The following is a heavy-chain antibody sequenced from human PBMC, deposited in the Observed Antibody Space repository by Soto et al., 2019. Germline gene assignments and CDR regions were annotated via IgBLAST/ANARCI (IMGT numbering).Heavy chain of an antibody. CDR2: INHSGST. CDR3: AREKWELLPLFDY. D-gene: IGHD1-26*01. CDR1: GGSFSGNY. Sequence: SETLSLTCAVYGGSFSGNYWSWIRQPPGKGLEWIGDINHSGSTNQNPSLKSRVTISVDTSKNQFSLKLSSVTAADTAVYYCAREKWELLPLFDYWGQGTLVTVSS. J-gene: IGHJ4*02. V-gene: IGHV4-34*01.